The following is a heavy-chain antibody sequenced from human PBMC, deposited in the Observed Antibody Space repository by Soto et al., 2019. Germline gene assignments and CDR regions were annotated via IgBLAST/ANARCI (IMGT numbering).Heavy chain of an antibody. D-gene: IGHD3-22*01. CDR2: ISSSGNTI. CDR1: GFTFSDYY. CDR3: AKMSSENYYDPVFS. Sequence: QVQLVESGGGLVKTGGSLRIACAASGFTFSDYYMSWVRQAPGKGLEWVSYISSSGNTIYYADSVKGRFTISRDNAKNSVYLQMNSLRAEDTALYFCAKMSSENYYDPVFSWGQGTLVTVSS. J-gene: IGHJ4*02. V-gene: IGHV3-11*01.